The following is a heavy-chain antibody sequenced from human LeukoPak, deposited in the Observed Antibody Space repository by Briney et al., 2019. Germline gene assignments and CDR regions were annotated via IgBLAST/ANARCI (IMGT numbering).Heavy chain of an antibody. CDR3: ARDRAEAGTSLSY. CDR1: GGTFSSYA. J-gene: IGHJ4*02. CDR2: ISAYSGNT. D-gene: IGHD6-19*01. Sequence: ASVKVSCKASGGTFSSYAISWVRQAPGQGLEWMGWISAYSGNTNYAQKFQGRVTMTTATSTSTAYMELRSLRSDDTAVYNCARDRAEAGTSLSYWGQGTLVTVSS. V-gene: IGHV1-18*01.